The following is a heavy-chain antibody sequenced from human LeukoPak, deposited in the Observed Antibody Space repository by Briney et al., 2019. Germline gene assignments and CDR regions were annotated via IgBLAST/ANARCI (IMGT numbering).Heavy chain of an antibody. V-gene: IGHV1-2*02. CDR2: INPNSGDT. Sequence: GASVKVSCKASGYTFTGYYMHWVRQAPGQGLEWMGWINPNSGDTSYTQEFQGRVTMTRDTSISTVYMELSGLRSDDTAVYYCARDRNFDYWGREPWSPSPQ. J-gene: IGHJ4*02. CDR3: ARDRNFDY. CDR1: GYTFTGYY.